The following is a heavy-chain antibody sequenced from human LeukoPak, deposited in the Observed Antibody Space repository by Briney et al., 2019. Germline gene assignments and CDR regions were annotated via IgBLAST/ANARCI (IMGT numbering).Heavy chain of an antibody. Sequence: SETLSLTCTVSGGSISSSSYYWGWIRQPPGKGLEWIGSIYYSGSTNYNPSLKSRVTISIDTSKNQFSLKLSSVTAADTAVYYCARGTAVAGTWGQGTLVTVSS. CDR1: GGSISSSSYY. CDR2: IYYSGST. J-gene: IGHJ5*02. D-gene: IGHD6-19*01. V-gene: IGHV4-39*07. CDR3: ARGTAVAGT.